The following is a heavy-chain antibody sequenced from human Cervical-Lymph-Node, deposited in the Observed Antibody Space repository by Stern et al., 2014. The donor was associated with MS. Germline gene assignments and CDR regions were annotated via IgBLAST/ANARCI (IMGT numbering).Heavy chain of an antibody. CDR3: ARGPPNYYGVDV. CDR2: IMTDLSST. CDR1: GFTFSGYL. D-gene: IGHD3-10*01. J-gene: IGHJ6*02. Sequence: EVQLVESGGGLVQPGGSLRLSCAASGFTFSGYLMRLVRQAPGKGLEWVSRIMTDLSSTTYADSVNGRFTISRDNTKNTMYIAMDSLRAEDTAIYDCARGPPNYYGVDVWGQGTTVTVSS. V-gene: IGHV3-74*03.